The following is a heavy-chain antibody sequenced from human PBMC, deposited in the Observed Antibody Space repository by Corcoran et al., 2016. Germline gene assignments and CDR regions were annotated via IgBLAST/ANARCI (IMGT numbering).Heavy chain of an antibody. Sequence: QVQLVQSGAEVKKPGSSVKVSCKASGGTCSSYAISWVRQAPGQGLEWMGGIIPIFGTANYAQKSQGRVTITAEESTSTAYMELSSLRSEDTDVYDCARDEIVVGTGRTTYYYGMDVWGQWTTVTVSS. CDR1: GGTCSSYA. D-gene: IGHD1-26*01. J-gene: IGHJ6*02. V-gene: IGHV1-69*01. CDR2: IIPIFGTA. CDR3: ARDEIVVGTGRTTYYYGMDV.